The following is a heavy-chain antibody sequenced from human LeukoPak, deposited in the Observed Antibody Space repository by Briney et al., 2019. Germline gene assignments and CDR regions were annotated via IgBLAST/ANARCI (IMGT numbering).Heavy chain of an antibody. CDR1: GYTVTGYY. Sequence: GASGKVSCKASGYTVTGYYMHWVRQAAGQELEWLGWLNPNSGGTKYAQKFPGRVTMTRDTSISTAYTELSRLRSDDTAVYYCARGGGAVFDFYYWGQGTLVTVSS. CDR2: LNPNSGGT. V-gene: IGHV1-2*02. J-gene: IGHJ4*02. D-gene: IGHD3/OR15-3a*01. CDR3: ARGGGAVFDFYY.